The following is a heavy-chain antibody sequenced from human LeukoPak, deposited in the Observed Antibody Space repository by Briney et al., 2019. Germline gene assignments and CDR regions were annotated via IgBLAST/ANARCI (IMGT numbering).Heavy chain of an antibody. Sequence: PGGSLTLSCVASGYTFSSFSINWVRQPPGKGLEWVSSISVRSNYIYYADSVRGRFSISRDDARNSLYLQMDSLRGDDTAVYYCVRLRRNYDSSGYYYYYDYWGQGTLVTVSS. D-gene: IGHD3-22*01. CDR2: ISVRSNYI. J-gene: IGHJ4*02. V-gene: IGHV3-21*01. CDR3: VRLRRNYDSSGYYYYYDY. CDR1: GYTFSSFS.